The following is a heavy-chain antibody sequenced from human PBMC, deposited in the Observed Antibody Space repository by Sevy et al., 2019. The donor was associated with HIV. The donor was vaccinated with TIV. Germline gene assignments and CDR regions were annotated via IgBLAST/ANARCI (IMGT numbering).Heavy chain of an antibody. V-gene: IGHV3-73*01. CDR3: TALESSRGSDY. CDR2: IRSKANSYAT. J-gene: IGHJ4*02. CDR1: GFIFSGSA. Sequence: GGSPRLSCAASGFIFSGSAMHWVRQASGKGLEWVGRIRSKANSYATAYAASVKGRFTISRDDSKNTAFLQMNSLTTEDTAVYYCTALESSRGSDYWGQGTLVTVSS. D-gene: IGHD6-13*01.